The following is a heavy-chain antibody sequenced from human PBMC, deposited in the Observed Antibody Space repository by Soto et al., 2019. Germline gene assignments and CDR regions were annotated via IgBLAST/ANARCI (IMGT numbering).Heavy chain of an antibody. Sequence: SETLSLTCAVYGGSFSGYYWSWIRQPPGKGLEWIGEINHSGSTNYNPSLKSRVTISVDTSKNQFSLKLSSVTAADTAVYYCAREMPQKRVVPAAAPGVYYYYGMDVWGQGTTVTVSS. J-gene: IGHJ6*02. CDR2: INHSGST. D-gene: IGHD2-2*01. CDR1: GGSFSGYY. V-gene: IGHV4-34*01. CDR3: AREMPQKRVVPAAAPGVYYYYGMDV.